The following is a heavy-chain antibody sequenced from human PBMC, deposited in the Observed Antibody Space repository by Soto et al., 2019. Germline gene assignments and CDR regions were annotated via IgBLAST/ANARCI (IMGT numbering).Heavy chain of an antibody. D-gene: IGHD6-19*01. CDR3: ARGETLSSGWGDAFDI. J-gene: IGHJ3*02. Sequence: EVQLLESGGGLVQPGGSLRLSCAASGFTFSSYAMSWVRQAPGKGLEWVSAISGSGGSTYYADSVKGRFTISRDNSKNTLYLQMNSLRAEDTAVYYCARGETLSSGWGDAFDIWGQGTLVTVSS. V-gene: IGHV3-23*01. CDR1: GFTFSSYA. CDR2: ISGSGGST.